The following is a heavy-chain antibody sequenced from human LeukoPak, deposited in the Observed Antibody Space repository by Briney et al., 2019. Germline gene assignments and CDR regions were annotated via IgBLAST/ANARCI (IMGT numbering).Heavy chain of an antibody. J-gene: IGHJ5*02. CDR1: GGSISSGGYS. D-gene: IGHD3-10*01. CDR3: ARVYYYGSGSYGWFDP. Sequence: SETLSLTCAVSGGSISSGGYSWSWIRQPPGKGLDWIGYIYHSRSTYYNTSLKSRVTISVDRSKNQFSLKLSSVTAADTDVYYCARVYYYGSGSYGWFDPWGQETLVTVSS. V-gene: IGHV4-30-2*01. CDR2: IYHSRST.